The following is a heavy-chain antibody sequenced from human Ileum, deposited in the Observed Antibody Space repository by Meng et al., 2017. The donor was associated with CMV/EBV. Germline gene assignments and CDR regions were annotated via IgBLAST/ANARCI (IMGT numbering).Heavy chain of an antibody. CDR3: SNPGLRA. Sequence: GDSLILSCAASTFTLKNYGMNWVREAPGKGLEWVSGSSSSDGRTYYADSVRGHFTISRDNSKNKLFLQMNSLRVKDTAVYYCSNPGLRAWGQGTLVTVSS. V-gene: IGHV3-23*01. CDR1: TFTLKNYG. CDR2: SSSSDGRT. J-gene: IGHJ4*02. D-gene: IGHD4-17*01.